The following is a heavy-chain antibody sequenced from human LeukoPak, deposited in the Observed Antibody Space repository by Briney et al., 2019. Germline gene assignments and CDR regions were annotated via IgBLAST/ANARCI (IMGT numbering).Heavy chain of an antibody. CDR3: ARDRMALFDC. D-gene: IGHD2-8*01. J-gene: IGHJ4*02. V-gene: IGHV3-33*08. Sequence: GGSLRLSCAASGFTFSSYAMSWVRQAPGKGLEWVAVIWYDGSNKYYADSVKGRFTISRDNSKNTLDLQMNSLRAEGTAVYYCARDRMALFDCWGQGTLVTVSS. CDR1: GFTFSSYA. CDR2: IWYDGSNK.